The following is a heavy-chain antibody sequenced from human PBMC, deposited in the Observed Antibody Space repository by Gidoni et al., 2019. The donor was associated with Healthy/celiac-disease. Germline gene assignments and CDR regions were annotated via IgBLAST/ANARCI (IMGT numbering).Heavy chain of an antibody. D-gene: IGHD1-7*01. V-gene: IGHV4-30-4*01. CDR3: ARELTGTLGRRGFDY. J-gene: IGHJ4*02. Sequence: QVQLQESGPGLVKPSQTLSLTCPVSGGSIRSGDYYWSWIRQPPGKGLEWIGYIYYSGSTYYNPSLKSRVTISVDTSKNQFSLKMSSVTAADTAVYYCARELTGTLGRRGFDYWGQGTLVTVSS. CDR1: GGSIRSGDYY. CDR2: IYYSGST.